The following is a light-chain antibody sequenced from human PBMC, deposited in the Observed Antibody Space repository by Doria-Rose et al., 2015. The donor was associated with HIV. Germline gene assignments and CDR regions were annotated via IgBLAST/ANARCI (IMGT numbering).Light chain of an antibody. CDR1: QSFSSTY. CDR3: DQYGTQWS. J-gene: IGKJ1*01. V-gene: IGKV3-20*01. CDR2: DGS. Sequence: TQSPGTLSLSPGERATLSCRASQSFSSTYLAWYQRKPGQAPSLLIYDGSTRATGIPDRFSASGSGTDFTLTSNRLEPEDFALYYGDQYGTQWSFGQGTKVE.